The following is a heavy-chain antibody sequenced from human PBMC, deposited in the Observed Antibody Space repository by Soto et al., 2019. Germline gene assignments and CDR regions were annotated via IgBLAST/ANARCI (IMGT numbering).Heavy chain of an antibody. Sequence: LRLSCAAAGFIFRKYPMHWFRQAPGQGLEWVAVISFDGTEEHYAESVRGRFTISRDNSKNTVFLQMKSLSDEDTALYYCVRDRLVVKTGVIESAWLDPWGQGTLVTAPQ. J-gene: IGHJ5*02. CDR3: VRDRLVVKTGVIESAWLDP. CDR2: ISFDGTEE. V-gene: IGHV3-30-3*01. D-gene: IGHD3-10*01. CDR1: GFIFRKYP.